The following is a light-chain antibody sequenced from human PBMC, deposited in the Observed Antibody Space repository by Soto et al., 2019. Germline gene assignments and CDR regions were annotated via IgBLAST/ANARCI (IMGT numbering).Light chain of an antibody. CDR2: EVN. Sequence: QSALTQPPSASGSPGQSVTISCTGTSSDVGGSKYVSWYQQHPGKAPKLMIFEVNKRPSGVPDRFSGSKSGNTASLTVSGLQAEYEADYYCSSYAGINNLGVFGTGTKLTLL. CDR1: SSDVGGSKY. J-gene: IGLJ1*01. V-gene: IGLV2-8*01. CDR3: SSYAGINNLGV.